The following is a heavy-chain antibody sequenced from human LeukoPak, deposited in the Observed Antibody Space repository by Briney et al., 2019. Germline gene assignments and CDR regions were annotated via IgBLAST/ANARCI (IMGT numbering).Heavy chain of an antibody. CDR2: ISSSSSYI. J-gene: IGHJ6*03. Sequence: PGGSLRLSCAASGFTFTNYAMCWVRQAPGKGLEWVSSISSSSSYIYYADSVKGRFTISRDNAKNSLYLQMNSLRAEDTAVYYCARDGRVVPAPIYYMDVWGKGTTVTVSS. V-gene: IGHV3-21*01. D-gene: IGHD2-2*01. CDR1: GFTFTNYA. CDR3: ARDGRVVPAPIYYMDV.